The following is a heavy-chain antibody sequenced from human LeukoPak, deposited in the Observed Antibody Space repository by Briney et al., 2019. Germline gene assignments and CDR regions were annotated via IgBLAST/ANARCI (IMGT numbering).Heavy chain of an antibody. D-gene: IGHD2-2*02. CDR3: ARDPPPVVVPAAIRIYYYYGMDV. V-gene: IGHV3-48*02. CDR2: ISSSSSTI. CDR1: GFTFSSYS. J-gene: IGHJ6*02. Sequence: GGSLRLSCAASGFTFSSYSMNWVRQAPGKGLEWVSYISSSSSTIYYADSVKGRFTISRDNAKNSLYLQMNSLRDEDTAVYYCARDPPPVVVPAAIRIYYYYGMDVWGQGTTVTVSS.